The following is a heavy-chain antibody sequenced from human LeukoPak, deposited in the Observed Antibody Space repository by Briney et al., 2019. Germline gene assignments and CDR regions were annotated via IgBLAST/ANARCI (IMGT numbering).Heavy chain of an antibody. Sequence: GGSLRLSCAASGFTFSSYTMHWVRQAPGKGLEWVTLISYDGSNQYYADSVKGRFTISRDNSRNTLYLQMNSLRAEDTAVYYCTREMADIVVVPAAAGAFDIWGQGTMVTVSS. CDR3: TREMADIVVVPAAAGAFDI. V-gene: IGHV3-30-3*01. D-gene: IGHD2-2*01. J-gene: IGHJ3*02. CDR1: GFTFSSYT. CDR2: ISYDGSNQ.